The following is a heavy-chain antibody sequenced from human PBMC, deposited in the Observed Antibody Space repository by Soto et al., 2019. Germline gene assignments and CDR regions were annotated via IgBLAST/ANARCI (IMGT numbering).Heavy chain of an antibody. Sequence: QVRLVESGGGVVQPGRSLRLSCAASGFTFSNHPMHWVRQTPGKRLEWVAALSHDGKNEHYPDSVKGRFTISRDNSKNTLDLHMSSPRAEDTAVYYCAREDESSGRAETFHLWGQGPLVTVSS. D-gene: IGHD3-22*01. J-gene: IGHJ1*01. CDR2: LSHDGKNE. V-gene: IGHV3-30*04. CDR3: AREDESSGRAETFHL. CDR1: GFTFSNHP.